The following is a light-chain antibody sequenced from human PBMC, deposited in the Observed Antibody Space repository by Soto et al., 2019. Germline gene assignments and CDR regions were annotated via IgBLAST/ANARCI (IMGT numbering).Light chain of an antibody. CDR2: VNN. J-gene: IGLJ2*01. V-gene: IGLV1-40*01. Sequence: QPVLTQPPSVSGAPGQRVTISCTGSSSNIGAGYDVHWYQQLPGTAPKLLIYVNNNRPSGVPDRFSGSKSGASASLAITGLQAEDEADYYCQSYDSSLSGHVVFGGGTKLTVL. CDR3: QSYDSSLSGHVV. CDR1: SSNIGAGYD.